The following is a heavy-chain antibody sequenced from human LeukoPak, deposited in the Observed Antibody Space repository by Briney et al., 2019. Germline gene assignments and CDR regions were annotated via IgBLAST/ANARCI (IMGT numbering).Heavy chain of an antibody. CDR1: GPTFSSYA. D-gene: IGHD6-19*01. CDR2: IIPIFGTA. V-gene: IGHV1-69*06. CDR3: ARGSSGWYLRVYFDY. J-gene: IGHJ4*02. Sequence: SVKLSCKASGPTFSSYAISWVRQAPGHGLEWMGGIIPIFGTANYAQKLQGRVTITADKSTSTAYMELSSMRSEDTAVYYCARGSSGWYLRVYFDYWGQGTLVTVSS.